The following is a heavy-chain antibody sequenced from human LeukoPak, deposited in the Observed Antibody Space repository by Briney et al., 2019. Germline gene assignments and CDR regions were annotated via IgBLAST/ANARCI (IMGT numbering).Heavy chain of an antibody. J-gene: IGHJ4*02. CDR2: ISSSSSYI. Sequence: GGSLRLSCAASGFTFSSYSMNWGRQAPGKGLEWVSSISSSSSYIYYADSVKGRFTISRDNAKNSLYLQMNSLRAEDTAVYYCAREPSNYYDSSGYDYWGQGTLVTVSS. CDR3: AREPSNYYDSSGYDY. D-gene: IGHD3-22*01. CDR1: GFTFSSYS. V-gene: IGHV3-21*01.